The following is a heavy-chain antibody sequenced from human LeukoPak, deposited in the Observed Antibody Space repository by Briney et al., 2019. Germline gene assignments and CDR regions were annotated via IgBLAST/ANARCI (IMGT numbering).Heavy chain of an antibody. CDR1: GFTFSDYY. J-gene: IGHJ6*02. V-gene: IGHV3-11*03. CDR2: ISSGSSYT. CDR3: AKNNGNYDLWRGYYSGMDV. D-gene: IGHD3-3*01. Sequence: GGSLSLSCAASGFTFSDYYMSWIRQAPGKGLEWISYISSGSSYTDYADSVKGRFTISRDNAKNSLYLQMNSLRAEDTAVYYCAKNNGNYDLWRGYYSGMDVWGQGTTVIVSS.